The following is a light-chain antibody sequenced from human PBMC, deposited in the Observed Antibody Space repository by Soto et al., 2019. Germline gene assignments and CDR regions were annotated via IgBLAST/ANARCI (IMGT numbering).Light chain of an antibody. CDR1: QSVNSN. V-gene: IGKV3-15*01. J-gene: IGKJ1*01. CDR2: GAS. Sequence: EIVMTQSPVTLSVSPGERATLSCRANQSVNSNLAWYQQKPGQAPRLLIYGASTRATGIPARFSGSGSGTEFTPTISSLQSEDFAVYYCQQYNKWPPWTFGQGTKVDIK. CDR3: QQYNKWPPWT.